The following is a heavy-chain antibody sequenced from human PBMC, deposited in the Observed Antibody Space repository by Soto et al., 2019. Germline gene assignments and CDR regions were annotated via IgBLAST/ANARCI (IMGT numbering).Heavy chain of an antibody. Sequence: LXLSCGASGFPFSRSCTSWVRQAPGKGLEWVSSISSASTYIYYADSVKGRFTISRDNAKNSLYLQMNSLRAEDTAVYYCARGNLAAAGTPAFDFWGHGTVVTVSS. V-gene: IGHV3-21*01. CDR1: GFPFSRSC. D-gene: IGHD6-13*01. CDR3: ARGNLAAAGTPAFDF. J-gene: IGHJ3*01. CDR2: ISSASTYI.